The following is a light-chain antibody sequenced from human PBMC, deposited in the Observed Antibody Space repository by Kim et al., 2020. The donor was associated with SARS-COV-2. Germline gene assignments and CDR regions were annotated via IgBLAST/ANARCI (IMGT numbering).Light chain of an antibody. J-gene: IGKJ4*01. CDR1: QSVSSY. CDR3: QQRSNWPPLT. CDR2: DAS. Sequence: EFVLTQSPATLSLSPGERATLSCRASQSVSSYLAWYQQKPGQAPRLLIYDASNRATGIPARFSGSGSGTDFTLTISSLEPEDFAVYYCQQRSNWPPLTFGGGTKLEI. V-gene: IGKV3-11*01.